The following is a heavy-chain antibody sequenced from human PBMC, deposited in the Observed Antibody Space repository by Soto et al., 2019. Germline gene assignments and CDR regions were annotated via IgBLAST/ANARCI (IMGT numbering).Heavy chain of an antibody. CDR2: IYHTGST. Sequence: SETLSLACGVFGGSISNSNWWTWVRQPPGKGLEWIGEIYHTGSTNYNSSLMSRVTISLDKPNNQFSLKLSSVTAADTAVYYCAHRPIVGAAIWGQGTLVTVSS. D-gene: IGHD1-26*01. J-gene: IGHJ4*02. CDR1: GGSISNSNW. V-gene: IGHV4-4*02. CDR3: AHRPIVGAAI.